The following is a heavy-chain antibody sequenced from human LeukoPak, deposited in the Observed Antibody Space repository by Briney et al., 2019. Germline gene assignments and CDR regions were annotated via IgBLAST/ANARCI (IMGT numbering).Heavy chain of an antibody. V-gene: IGHV3-11*01. Sequence: GGSLRLSCVASGFTFSDYYMTWIRQAPGKGLEYVSHISRSGSTLYYGDSVTGRFTISRDNAKNSLYLQMNSLRVEDTAVYYCARDILPSGNRAFDIWGQGTMVTVSS. CDR2: ISRSGSTL. CDR3: ARDILPSGNRAFDI. J-gene: IGHJ3*02. D-gene: IGHD1/OR15-1a*01. CDR1: GFTFSDYY.